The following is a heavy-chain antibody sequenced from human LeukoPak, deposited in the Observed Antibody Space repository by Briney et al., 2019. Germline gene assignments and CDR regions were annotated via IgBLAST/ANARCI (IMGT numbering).Heavy chain of an antibody. CDR1: GGSMSSSSYY. D-gene: IGHD1-26*01. V-gene: IGHV4-39*01. Sequence: PSETLSLTCTVSGGSMSSSSYYWGWIRQPPGKGLEWIGSIYYSGSTYYNPSLKSRVTISVDTSKNRFSLKLSSVTAADTAVYYCASGSYYLFDYWGQGTLVTVSS. CDR3: ASGSYYLFDY. CDR2: IYYSGST. J-gene: IGHJ4*02.